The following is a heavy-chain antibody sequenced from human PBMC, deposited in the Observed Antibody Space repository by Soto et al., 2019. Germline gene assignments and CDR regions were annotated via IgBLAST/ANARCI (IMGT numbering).Heavy chain of an antibody. Sequence: ASVKVSCKASGYTFTGYYIHWVRQAPGQGLEWMGWINPNSGDTNLAQKFQGRVTMTRDTSISTTYMELSRLASDDTAAYFCARGIVVRGQGWFDPWGQGTLVSVSS. CDR1: GYTFTGYY. CDR2: INPNSGDT. D-gene: IGHD2-15*01. J-gene: IGHJ5*02. CDR3: ARGIVVRGQGWFDP. V-gene: IGHV1-2*02.